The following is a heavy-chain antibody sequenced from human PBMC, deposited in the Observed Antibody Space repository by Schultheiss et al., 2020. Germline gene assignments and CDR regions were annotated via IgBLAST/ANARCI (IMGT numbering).Heavy chain of an antibody. CDR2: IYYSGST. Sequence: SATLSLTCTVSGGSVSSGSYYWSWIRQPPGKGLEWIGYIYYSGSTNYNPSLKSRVTISVDTSKNQFSLKLSSVTAADTAVYYCARRNTAMAHFDYWGQGTLVTVSS. CDR3: ARRNTAMAHFDY. D-gene: IGHD5-18*01. J-gene: IGHJ4*02. CDR1: GGSVSSGSYY. V-gene: IGHV4-61*01.